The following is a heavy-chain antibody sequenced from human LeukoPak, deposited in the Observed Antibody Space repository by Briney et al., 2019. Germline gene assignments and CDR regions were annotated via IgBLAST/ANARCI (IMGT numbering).Heavy chain of an antibody. CDR1: GFTFSSYG. CDR2: IYSGGST. J-gene: IGHJ3*02. D-gene: IGHD4-17*01. Sequence: PGGSLRLSCAASGFTFSSYGMHWVRQAPGKGLEWVSVIYSGGSTYADSVKGRFTISRDNSKNTLYLQMNSLRAEDTAVYYCARERYGDYFDAFDIWGQGTMVTVSS. V-gene: IGHV3-NL1*01. CDR3: ARERYGDYFDAFDI.